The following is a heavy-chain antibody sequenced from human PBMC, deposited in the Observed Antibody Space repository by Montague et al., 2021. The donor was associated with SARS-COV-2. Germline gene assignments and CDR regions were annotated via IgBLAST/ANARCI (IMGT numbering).Heavy chain of an antibody. CDR2: INHSGGT. CDR1: GGSFSGYY. J-gene: IGHJ4*02. D-gene: IGHD2-21*01. V-gene: IGHV4-34*01. Sequence: SETLSPTCAVYGGSFSGYYWSWIRQPPGKGLEWIGEINHSGGTNYNPSLKSRVTTSVDTSKNQFSLKLSSVTAADTAVYYCAREVRGRIVEVIAISYYYLDYWGQGTLVTVSS. CDR3: AREVRGRIVEVIAISYYYLDY.